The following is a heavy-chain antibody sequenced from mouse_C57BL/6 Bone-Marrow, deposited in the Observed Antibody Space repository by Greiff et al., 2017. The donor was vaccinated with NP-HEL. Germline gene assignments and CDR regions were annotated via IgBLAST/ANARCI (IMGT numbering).Heavy chain of an antibody. J-gene: IGHJ4*01. D-gene: IGHD2-1*01. CDR1: GYTFTSYW. CDR2: IYPGNSDT. CDR3: TYGNYYYAMDY. Sequence: VQLQQSGTVLARPGASVKMSCTTSGYTFTSYWMHWVKQRPGQGLEWIGAIYPGNSDTSYNQQFKGKANLTADTSASTSYMELSRLTNEDSAVYCCTYGNYYYAMDYWGQGTSVTVSS. V-gene: IGHV1-5*01.